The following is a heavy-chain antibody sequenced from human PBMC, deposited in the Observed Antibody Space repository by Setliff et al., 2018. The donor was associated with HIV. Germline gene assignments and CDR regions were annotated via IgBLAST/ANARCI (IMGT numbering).Heavy chain of an antibody. V-gene: IGHV4-61*02. Sequence: SETLSLTCTVSGGAISSGNYFWSWIRQPAGKGLEWIGPVYSNGTTNFNAYLKSRVIISRDTYKNHFSLTLSSVTAADTAVYHCVRGAATRYYDYIWGSYRYSSVLDSWGQGVLVTVSS. D-gene: IGHD3-16*02. CDR3: VRGAATRYYDYIWGSYRYSSVLDS. CDR2: VYSNGTT. J-gene: IGHJ5*01. CDR1: GGAISSGNYF.